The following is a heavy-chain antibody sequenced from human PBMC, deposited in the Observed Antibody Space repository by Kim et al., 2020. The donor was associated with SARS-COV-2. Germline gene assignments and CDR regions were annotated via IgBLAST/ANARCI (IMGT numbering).Heavy chain of an antibody. J-gene: IGHJ5*02. V-gene: IGHV4-59*01. Sequence: PSFKSRVTISVDTSKNQFALKLHPVTAADTAVYYCARDRRQQLGVDRFDRWGQGTLVTVSS. CDR3: ARDRRQQLGVDRFDR. D-gene: IGHD6-13*01.